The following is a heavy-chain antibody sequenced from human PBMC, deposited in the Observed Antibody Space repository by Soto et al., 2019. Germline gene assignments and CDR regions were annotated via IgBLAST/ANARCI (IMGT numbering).Heavy chain of an antibody. CDR2: INPSGGGT. CDR3: ARSNAQPPIGYCSGGSCPHVNWFDQ. J-gene: IGHJ5*02. D-gene: IGHD2-15*01. CDR1: GYTFTSYY. V-gene: IGHV1-46*01. Sequence: ASVKVSCKASGYTFTSYYMHWVRQAPGQGLEWMGIINPSGGGTSYAQKFQGRVTMTRDTSTSTVYMELSSLRSEDTAVYYCARSNAQPPIGYCSGGSCPHVNWFDQWGQGTLVTAPQ.